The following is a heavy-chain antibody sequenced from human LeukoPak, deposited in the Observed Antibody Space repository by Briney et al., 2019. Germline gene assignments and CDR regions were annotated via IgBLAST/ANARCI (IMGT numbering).Heavy chain of an antibody. J-gene: IGHJ4*02. CDR3: ARDVGVSSGNY. V-gene: IGHV3-21*01. Sequence: GGFLRLSCAASGFTFSSFGMNWVRQAPGKGLEWVSSITSSSGFIYYADSVKGRFTISRDNAKNSLYLQMNSLRAEDTAVYYCARDVGVSSGNYWGQGTLVTVSS. CDR2: ITSSSGFI. CDR1: GFTFSSFG. D-gene: IGHD6-19*01.